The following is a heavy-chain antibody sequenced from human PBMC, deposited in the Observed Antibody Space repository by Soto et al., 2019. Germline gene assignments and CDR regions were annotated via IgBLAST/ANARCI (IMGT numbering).Heavy chain of an antibody. D-gene: IGHD4-17*01. CDR1: GFTFSSYW. Sequence: EVQLVESGGGLVQPGGSLRLSCAASGFTFSSYWMSWVRQAPGKGLEWVANIKQEGSEKYYVDSVKGRFTISRDNAKNSLYLQMNSLRAEDTAVYYCAREETTVTTSWFDPWGQGTLVTVSS. J-gene: IGHJ5*02. CDR3: AREETTVTTSWFDP. CDR2: IKQEGSEK. V-gene: IGHV3-7*01.